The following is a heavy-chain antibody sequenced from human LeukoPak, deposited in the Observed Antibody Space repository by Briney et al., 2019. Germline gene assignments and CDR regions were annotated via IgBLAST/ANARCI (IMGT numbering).Heavy chain of an antibody. CDR1: GFTFSSYG. V-gene: IGHV3-33*01. D-gene: IGHD7-27*01. Sequence: GRSLRLSCAASGFTFSSYGMHWDRQAPGKGLEWVAVIWFDGSNKYYADSVKGRFTISRDNSKNTLYLQMNSLRAEDTAVYYCARDRDWGCSYCSYWGQGTLVTVSS. J-gene: IGHJ4*02. CDR2: IWFDGSNK. CDR3: ARDRDWGCSYCSY.